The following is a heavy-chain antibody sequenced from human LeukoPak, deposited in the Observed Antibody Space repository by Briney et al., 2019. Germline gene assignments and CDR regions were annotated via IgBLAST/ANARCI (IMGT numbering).Heavy chain of an antibody. CDR2: IYYSGSA. CDR3: ASISQPGIAAAGTLDYFDY. V-gene: IGHV4-59*12. J-gene: IGHJ4*02. CDR1: GGSISSYY. D-gene: IGHD6-13*01. Sequence: SETLSLTCTVSGGSISSYYWSWIRQPPGKGLEWIGYIYYSGSANYHPSLESRVTISVDTSKNQFSLKLSSVTAADTAVYYCASISQPGIAAAGTLDYFDYWGQGTLVTVSS.